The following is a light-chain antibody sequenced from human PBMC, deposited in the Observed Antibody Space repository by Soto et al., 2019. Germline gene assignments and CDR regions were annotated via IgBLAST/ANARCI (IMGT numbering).Light chain of an antibody. CDR2: GAS. V-gene: IGKV3-20*01. CDR3: QQYGDSQLT. CDR1: QSVSRSTS. J-gene: IGKJ4*01. Sequence: EIVLTQSPGTLSLSPGERATLSCRASQSVSRSTSLAWYQEKTGQAPRLLIYGASSRAVGVPDRFSGSGSGTDFTLTISRLEPEDFAVYYCQQYGDSQLTFGGGTKVE.